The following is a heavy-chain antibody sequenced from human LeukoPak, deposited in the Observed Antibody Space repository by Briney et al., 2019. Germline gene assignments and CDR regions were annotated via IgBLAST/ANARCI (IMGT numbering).Heavy chain of an antibody. J-gene: IGHJ4*02. D-gene: IGHD4/OR15-4a*01. V-gene: IGHV1-2*02. CDR3: ATFGASVV. CDR2: INPNSGGT. CDR1: GYTFTGYY. Sequence: GASVSDSCMSSGYTFTGYYMHWVRQASGQGLEWMGWINPNSGGTNYAQKFQGRVTMTRDTSISTAYMELSRLRSDDTAVYYCATFGASVVWGQGTLVTVSS.